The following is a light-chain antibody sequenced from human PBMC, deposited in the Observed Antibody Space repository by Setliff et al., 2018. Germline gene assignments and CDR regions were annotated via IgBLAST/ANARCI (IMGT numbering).Light chain of an antibody. J-gene: IGLJ1*01. V-gene: IGLV2-11*01. Sequence: SALTQPRSVSGSPGQSVTISCTGTSSDVGGYNFVSWYQQHPGKAPQLIIFEVSRRPSGVPDRFSGSKSDNTASLTVSGLQADDEADYYCSSYAGNYHYVFGTGTKVTVL. CDR1: SSDVGGYNF. CDR2: EVS. CDR3: SSYAGNYHYV.